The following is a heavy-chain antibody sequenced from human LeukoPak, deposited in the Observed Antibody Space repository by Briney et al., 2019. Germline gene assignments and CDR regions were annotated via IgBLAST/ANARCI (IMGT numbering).Heavy chain of an antibody. D-gene: IGHD4-11*01. CDR3: ARGVKYYYYYMDV. CDR1: GFTFSTYA. CDR2: ISYDGSSK. Sequence: GGSLRLSCAASGFTFSTYAMHWVRQAPGKGLEWVAVISYDGSSKYYADSVKGRFTISRDNSKNTLYLQMNSLRAEDTAVYYCARGVKYYYYYMDVWGKGTTVTISS. V-gene: IGHV3-30*04. J-gene: IGHJ6*03.